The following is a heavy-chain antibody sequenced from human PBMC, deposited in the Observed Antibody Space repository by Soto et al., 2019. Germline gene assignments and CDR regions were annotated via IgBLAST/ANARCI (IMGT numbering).Heavy chain of an antibody. CDR3: ARGRWLQPATIDY. D-gene: IGHD5-12*01. CDR1: GFTFSSYS. J-gene: IGHJ4*02. Sequence: GGSLRLSCAASGFTFSSYSMNWVRQAPGKGLEWVSSISSSSSYIYYADSVKGRFTISRDNAKNSLYLQMNSLRAEDTAVYYCARGRWLQPATIDYWGQGTLVPVSS. V-gene: IGHV3-21*01. CDR2: ISSSSSYI.